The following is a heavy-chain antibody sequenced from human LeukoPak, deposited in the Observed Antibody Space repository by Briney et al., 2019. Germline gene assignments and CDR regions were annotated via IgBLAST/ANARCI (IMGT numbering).Heavy chain of an antibody. CDR2: ISWNSGSI. V-gene: IGHV3-9*03. Sequence: GGPLRLSCAASGFTFDDYAMHWVRQAPGKGLEWVSGISWNSGSIGYADSVKGRFTISRDNAKNSLYLQMNSLRAEDMALYYCAKGPGGSAAMSFFDYWGQGTLVTVSS. CDR1: GFTFDDYA. J-gene: IGHJ4*02. D-gene: IGHD2-2*01. CDR3: AKGPGGSAAMSFFDY.